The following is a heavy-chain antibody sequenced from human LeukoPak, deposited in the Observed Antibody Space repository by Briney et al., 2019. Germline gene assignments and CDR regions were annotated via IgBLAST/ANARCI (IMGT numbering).Heavy chain of an antibody. CDR2: IYYSGST. CDR1: GGSISSYY. Sequence: PSETLSLTCTVSGGSISSYYWSWIRQPPGKGLEWIGYIYYSGSTNYNPSLKSRVTISVDTSKNQFSLKLRSVTAADTAVYFCARASWFDPWGQGTLVTVSS. J-gene: IGHJ5*02. V-gene: IGHV4-59*01. CDR3: ARASWFDP.